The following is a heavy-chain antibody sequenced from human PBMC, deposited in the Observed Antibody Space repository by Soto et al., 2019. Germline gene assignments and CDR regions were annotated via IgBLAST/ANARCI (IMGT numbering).Heavy chain of an antibody. CDR1: GYSIRRGYF. D-gene: IGHD6-6*01. CDR2: MYHSGIT. V-gene: IGHV4-38-2*01. CDR3: ARSMYSTSAQLYYGMDV. Sequence: PSETLSLTCAVSGYSIRRGYFWGWIRQPPGKGLEWIGSMYHSGITYYNCSLKSRVTISVDTSKNQLSLKLSSATAADTAVYYCARSMYSTSAQLYYGMDVWGQGTTVTVSS. J-gene: IGHJ6*02.